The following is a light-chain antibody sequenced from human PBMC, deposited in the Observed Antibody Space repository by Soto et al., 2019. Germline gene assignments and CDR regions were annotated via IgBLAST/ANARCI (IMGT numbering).Light chain of an antibody. CDR3: QQYNSYPYT. V-gene: IGKV1-5*01. CDR1: QSISSY. J-gene: IGKJ2*01. CDR2: DAS. Sequence: DIQMTQSPFSPSASVGDRVTITCRASQSISSYLNWYQQKPGKAPKLLIYDASNLESGVPSRFSGSGSGTEFTLTISSLQPDDFATYYCQQYNSYPYTFGQGTKLEIK.